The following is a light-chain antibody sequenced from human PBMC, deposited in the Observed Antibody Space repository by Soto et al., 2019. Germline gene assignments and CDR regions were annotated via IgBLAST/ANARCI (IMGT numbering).Light chain of an antibody. CDR2: KVS. J-gene: IGKJ1*01. V-gene: IGKV1-5*03. CDR1: QSISSW. CDR3: QQYDTYWT. Sequence: DIQMTQSPSTLSAFVGDRVTITCRASQSISSWLAWYQQKPGKAPKLLIYKVSKLESGVPSRFSGSGSGTEFTLTISSLQPDDFATYYCQQYDTYWTFGQGTKVEIK.